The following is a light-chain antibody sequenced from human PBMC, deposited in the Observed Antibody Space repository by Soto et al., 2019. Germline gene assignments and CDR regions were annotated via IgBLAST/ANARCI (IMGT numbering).Light chain of an antibody. CDR3: QVWDSSSDHVV. J-gene: IGLJ2*01. V-gene: IGLV3-21*04. Sequence: SYELTQPPSVSVAPGKTARITCGGNNIGSKSVHWYQQKPGQAPVMVIYYESDRPSGIPERFSGSNSGKTATLTISRVEAGDEADYYCQVWDSSSDHVVFGGGTKLTVL. CDR2: YES. CDR1: NIGSKS.